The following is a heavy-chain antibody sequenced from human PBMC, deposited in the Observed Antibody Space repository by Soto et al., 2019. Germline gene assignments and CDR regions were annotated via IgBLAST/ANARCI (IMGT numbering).Heavy chain of an antibody. CDR2: INPNSGGT. D-gene: IGHD3-10*01. J-gene: IGHJ5*02. CDR3: ARDRVGRGYWFDP. CDR1: GYTFTGYY. V-gene: IGHV1-2*02. Sequence: QVQLVQSGAEVKKPGASVKVSCKASGYTFTGYYMHWVRQVPGQGLEWMGWINPNSGGTNYAQKFQVRVTMTRDTSISTDYMELSRLRSDDTAVYYCARDRVGRGYWFDPWGQGTLVTVSS.